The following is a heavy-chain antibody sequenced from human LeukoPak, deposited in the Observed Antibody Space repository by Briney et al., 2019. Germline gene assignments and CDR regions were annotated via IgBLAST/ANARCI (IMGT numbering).Heavy chain of an antibody. J-gene: IGHJ1*01. V-gene: IGHV3-48*02. CDR2: ISASSSSI. CDR1: GLTYSRYS. CDR3: ARRAAGRPGADYFQH. Sequence: GGSLRLSCAASGLTYSRYSMNWVRQAVGGGLVWVSYISASSSSIYYADSVKGRYTITRDNDKNSLYLLMNNMRDEDTAVYYCARRAAGRPGADYFQHWGQGILVTVSS. D-gene: IGHD3-10*01.